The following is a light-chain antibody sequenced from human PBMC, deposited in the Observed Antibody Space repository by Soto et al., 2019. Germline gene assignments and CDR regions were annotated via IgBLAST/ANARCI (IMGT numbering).Light chain of an antibody. CDR1: QSVSYK. CDR3: QPYNNWPLT. CDR2: HAS. Sequence: IVLTQAPASLSVCPGERATLSCRASQSVSYKLAWYQQKPGQAPMLLIYHASARATGIPARFSGSGSGTEFTLTISGLQSEDCAVYYCQPYNNWPLTFGGGTHVDI. V-gene: IGKV3-15*01. J-gene: IGKJ4*01.